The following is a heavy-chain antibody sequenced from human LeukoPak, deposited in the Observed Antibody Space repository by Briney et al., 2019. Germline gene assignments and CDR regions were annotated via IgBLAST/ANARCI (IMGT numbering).Heavy chain of an antibody. CDR3: ARDRAQYSSSSFDY. V-gene: IGHV3-48*03. J-gene: IGHJ4*02. D-gene: IGHD6-13*01. CDR2: ISSSGSSI. Sequence: PGGSLRLSCAASGFIFSSYEMNWVRQAPGKGLEWVSYISSSGSSIYYADSVRGRFTISRDNAKNSLYLQMDSLRAEDTAVYYCARDRAQYSSSSFDYWGQGTLVTVSS. CDR1: GFIFSSYE.